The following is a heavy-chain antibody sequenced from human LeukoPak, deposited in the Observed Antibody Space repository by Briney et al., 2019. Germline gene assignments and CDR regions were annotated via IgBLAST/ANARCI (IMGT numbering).Heavy chain of an antibody. CDR3: ARIEDYGGNSVNY. CDR1: GGSIIRGGYY. J-gene: IGHJ4*02. Sequence: KPSQTLSLTCTVSGGSIIRGGYYWGWIRQHPGKGLEWIGYIHYSGSTYYNSSLKSRVIISVDTSKNQFSLKLSSVTAADTAVYYCARIEDYGGNSVNYWGQGTLVTVSS. V-gene: IGHV4-31*03. D-gene: IGHD4-23*01. CDR2: IHYSGST.